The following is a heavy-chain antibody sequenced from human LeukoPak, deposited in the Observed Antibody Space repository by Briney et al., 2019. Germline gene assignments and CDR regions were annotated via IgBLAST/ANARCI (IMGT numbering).Heavy chain of an antibody. Sequence: SETLSLTCTVSGGSISSGDYYWSWIRQPPGKGLEWIGYIYYSGSTYYNPSLKSRVTISVDTSKTQFSLKLYSVTVADTAVYYCVRRGPTPYFDYWGQGALVTVSS. J-gene: IGHJ4*02. D-gene: IGHD3-10*01. V-gene: IGHV4-30-4*08. CDR3: VRRGPTPYFDY. CDR1: GGSISSGDYY. CDR2: IYYSGST.